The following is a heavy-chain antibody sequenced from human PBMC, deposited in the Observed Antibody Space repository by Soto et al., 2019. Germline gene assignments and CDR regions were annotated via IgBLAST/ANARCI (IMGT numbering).Heavy chain of an antibody. D-gene: IGHD3-22*01. CDR1: GFTFSLAW. Sequence: EEQLVESGGGLVKPGGSLRLSCAGSGFTFSLAWMNWVRQAPGKGLEWVGRIKSEGRGGKTDYAAPVKGRLTISRDDSINTLYLQMNNLKTEDTAVYYCTHSWTSSSDNSVCGQGTMVTVSS. CDR2: IKSEGRGGKT. V-gene: IGHV3-15*07. CDR3: THSWTSSSDNSV. J-gene: IGHJ3*01.